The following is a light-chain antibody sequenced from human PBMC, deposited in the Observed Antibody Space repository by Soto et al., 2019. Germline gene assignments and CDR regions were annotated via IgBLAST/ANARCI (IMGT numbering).Light chain of an antibody. CDR1: KLGDKF. J-gene: IGLJ1*01. V-gene: IGLV3-1*01. CDR3: QAWDINTAV. Sequence: YDLTQPPSVSVYPSQTASITCYGDKLGDKFACWYQQKPGQSPVLVIYEDYKRPSGIPERFSGSNSGNTATLTISDTQAMDEADYYCQAWDINTAVFGTGTKVTVL. CDR2: EDY.